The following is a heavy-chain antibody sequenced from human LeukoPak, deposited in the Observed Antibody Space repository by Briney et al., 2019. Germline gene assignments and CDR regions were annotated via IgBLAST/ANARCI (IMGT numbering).Heavy chain of an antibody. CDR1: GFTFNNYA. J-gene: IGHJ6*02. CDR2: ISGSGDRT. CDR3: GKRELWHGSGEDA. Sequence: GGSLRLSSAASGFTFNNYAMSWFRQTPGKGLEWVSAISGSGDRTYYAESVKGRFSISRDNSKNTLYLQMHSLRAEDTAVYYCGKRELWHGSGEDAWGQGTTVTVSS. D-gene: IGHD3-10*01. V-gene: IGHV3-23*01.